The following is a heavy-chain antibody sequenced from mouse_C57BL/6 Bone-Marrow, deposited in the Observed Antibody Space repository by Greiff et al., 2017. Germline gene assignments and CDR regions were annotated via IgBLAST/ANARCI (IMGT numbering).Heavy chain of an antibody. CDR1: GYTFTSYW. D-gene: IGHD1-1*01. V-gene: IGHV1-52*01. CDR3: ARDCYGSSSHWYFDV. J-gene: IGHJ1*03. Sequence: QVQLRQPGAELVRPGSSVKLSCKASGYTFTSYWMHWVKQRPIQGLEWIGNIDPSDSETHYNQKFKDKATLTVDKSSSTAYMQLSSLTSEDSAVYYCARDCYGSSSHWYFDVWGTGTTVTVSS. CDR2: IDPSDSET.